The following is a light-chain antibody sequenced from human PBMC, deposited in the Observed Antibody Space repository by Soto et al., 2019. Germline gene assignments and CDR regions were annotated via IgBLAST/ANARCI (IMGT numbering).Light chain of an antibody. J-gene: IGKJ4*01. Sequence: DIPMTQSPSSVSASVGDRVTITCRASQDITYWLAWYQQTPGKAPKVLIYDASSLQGGVPSRFSGSGSGTEFTLTISSLQPEDSATYYCQQAHSFPLTFGGGTKVEIK. V-gene: IGKV1D-12*01. CDR2: DAS. CDR3: QQAHSFPLT. CDR1: QDITYW.